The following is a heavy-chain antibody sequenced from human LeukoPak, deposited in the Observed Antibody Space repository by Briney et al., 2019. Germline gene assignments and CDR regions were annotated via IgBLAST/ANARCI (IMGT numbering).Heavy chain of an antibody. Sequence: GGSLRLSCAASGFTFSSYAMSWVRKAPGKGLEWVSAISGSGGSTYYADSVRGRFTISRDNSKNTLYLQMNSLRAEDTAVYYCAKDQRMVERLGWFDPWGQVTLVTVYS. CDR2: ISGSGGST. CDR3: AKDQRMVERLGWFDP. D-gene: IGHD1-1*01. V-gene: IGHV3-23*01. J-gene: IGHJ5*02. CDR1: GFTFSSYA.